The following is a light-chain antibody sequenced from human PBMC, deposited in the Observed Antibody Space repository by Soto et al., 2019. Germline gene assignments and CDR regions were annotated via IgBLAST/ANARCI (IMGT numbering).Light chain of an antibody. CDR3: SSYTISGAPYVV. CDR1: SSDIGYNF. CDR2: EVY. Sequence: QSALTQPASVSGSPGQSITISCTGTSSDIGYNFVSLYQQHPGKAPKLMIYEVYNRPSGVSDRFSGSKSGDTASLTISGLQAEDEADYYCSSYTISGAPYVVFGGGTKLTVL. J-gene: IGLJ2*01. V-gene: IGLV2-14*01.